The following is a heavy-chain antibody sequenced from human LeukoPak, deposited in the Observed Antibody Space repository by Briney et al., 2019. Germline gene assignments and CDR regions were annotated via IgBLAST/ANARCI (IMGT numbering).Heavy chain of an antibody. J-gene: IGHJ4*02. CDR2: IYYSGST. Sequence: SQTLSLTCTASGGSISSDSYYWGRIPPPPGKGREWFGSIYYSGSTYYNPSLKSCVTISVDTSKNQFSLKLSSVTAADTAVYYCARRSGWKGFDYWGQGTLVTVSS. D-gene: IGHD6-19*01. CDR1: GGSISSDSYY. CDR3: ARRSGWKGFDY. V-gene: IGHV4-39*01.